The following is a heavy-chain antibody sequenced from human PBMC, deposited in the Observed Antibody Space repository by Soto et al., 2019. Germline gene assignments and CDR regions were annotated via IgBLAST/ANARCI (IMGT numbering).Heavy chain of an antibody. Sequence: GASLKISCTRSGFSFTSYWIAWVRQLPGKGMEWVGIIYPGNSDTLYDPSFQGQVTISADRSMNTAYLQWSGRKASDTATYYCARRGGDGYKSTRASMHGWGRGTTVAVSS. D-gene: IGHD2-21*02. CDR3: ARRGGDGYKSTRASMHG. CDR1: GFSFTSYW. J-gene: IGHJ6*02. V-gene: IGHV5-51*01. CDR2: IYPGNSDT.